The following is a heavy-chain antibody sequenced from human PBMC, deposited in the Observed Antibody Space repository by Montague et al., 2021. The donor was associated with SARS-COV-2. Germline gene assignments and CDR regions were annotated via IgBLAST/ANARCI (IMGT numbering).Heavy chain of an antibody. V-gene: IGHV4-39*01. CDR3: VEIVGAADY. D-gene: IGHD1-26*01. J-gene: IGHJ4*02. CDR2: IYYSGST. Sequence: SETLSLTCTVFGGSISSSSYYWGWIRQPPGKGLEWIGSIYYSGSTYYNPSLKSRVTISVDTSKNQFSLKLSSVTAADTAVYYCVEIVGAADYWGQGTLVTVPS. CDR1: GGSISSSSYY.